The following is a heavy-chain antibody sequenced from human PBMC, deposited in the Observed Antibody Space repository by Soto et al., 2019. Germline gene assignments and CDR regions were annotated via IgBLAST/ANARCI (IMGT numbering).Heavy chain of an antibody. CDR1: GASFSGYY. V-gene: IGHV4-34*01. Sequence: PSETLSLTCAPYGASFSGYYWSWIRQPPGKGLEWIGEINHSGSTNYNPSLKSRVTISVDTSKNQFSLKLSSVTAADTAVYYCAITYYDFWSGFYKGFYFDYWGQGTLVTVSA. J-gene: IGHJ4*02. CDR2: INHSGST. CDR3: AITYYDFWSGFYKGFYFDY. D-gene: IGHD3-3*01.